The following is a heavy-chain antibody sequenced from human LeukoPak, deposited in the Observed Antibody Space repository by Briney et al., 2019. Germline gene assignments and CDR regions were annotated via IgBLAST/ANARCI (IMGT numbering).Heavy chain of an antibody. Sequence: PGGSLRLSCAASGFTFSSNSMDWVRQAPGKGLEWVSSITSSSTYIYYADSVKGRFTVSRDNAKNSLYLQMNSLRAEDTALYYCTRTYGSGSYSPYWGQGTLVTVSS. J-gene: IGHJ4*02. CDR1: GFTFSSNS. CDR2: ITSSSTYI. D-gene: IGHD3-10*01. V-gene: IGHV3-21*01. CDR3: TRTYGSGSYSPY.